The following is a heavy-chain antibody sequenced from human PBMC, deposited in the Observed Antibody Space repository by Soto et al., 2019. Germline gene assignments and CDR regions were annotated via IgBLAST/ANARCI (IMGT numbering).Heavy chain of an antibody. J-gene: IGHJ6*02. CDR2: IYSGGST. CDR1: GFTVSSNY. D-gene: IGHD2-2*01. Sequence: EVQLVESGGGLVQPGGSLRLSCAASGFTVSSNYMSWVRQAPGKGLEWVSVIYSGGSTYYADSVKGRFTISRDNSKNTLYLQMNSLRAEDTAVYYCARDSHYAPPCGMDVWGQGTTVTVSS. V-gene: IGHV3-66*01. CDR3: ARDSHYAPPCGMDV.